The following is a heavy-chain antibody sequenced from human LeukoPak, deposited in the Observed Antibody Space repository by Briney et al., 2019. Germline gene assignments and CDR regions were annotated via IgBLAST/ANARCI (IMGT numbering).Heavy chain of an antibody. V-gene: IGHV3-7*01. Sequence: GGSLRLSCATSGFSFGNFWMGWVRQAPGKGLEWVANMNPDGSQRNYVGSVKGRFTISRDSANNSVYLQMNSLRAEDTAFYYCARDSPRGRFDSWGQGTLVTVSS. CDR2: MNPDGSQR. CDR1: GFSFGNFW. J-gene: IGHJ4*02. CDR3: ARDSPRGRFDS.